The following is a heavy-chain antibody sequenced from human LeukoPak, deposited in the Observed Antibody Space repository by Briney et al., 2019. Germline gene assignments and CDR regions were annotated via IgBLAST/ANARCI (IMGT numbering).Heavy chain of an antibody. D-gene: IGHD5-24*01. CDR2: IIPGLHLT. CDR3: SFSKRTSDGSAVDY. V-gene: IGHV1-69*04. J-gene: IGHJ4*02. Sequence: SVKVSCKASGGTFNTYDINWVRQAPGQGLEWMGRIIPGLHLTSYAQRFHGRVTISADESTSTTYLELNNLESEDTAVYFCSFSKRTSDGSAVDYWGQGTLATVSS. CDR1: GGTFNTYD.